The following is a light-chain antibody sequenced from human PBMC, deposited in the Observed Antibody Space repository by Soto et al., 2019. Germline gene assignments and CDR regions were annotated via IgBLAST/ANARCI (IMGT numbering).Light chain of an antibody. CDR1: QSIAIY. J-gene: IGKJ1*01. CDR3: QQSYNTPRT. CDR2: AAS. Sequence: DIQMTQSPSSLSASVGDRVTITCRASQSIAIYSNWYQQRPGKAPKLLIYAASSLHSGVPSRFSGSGSGTYFTLTISSLQPEDFATYYCQQSYNTPRTFGQGTKVEIK. V-gene: IGKV1-39*01.